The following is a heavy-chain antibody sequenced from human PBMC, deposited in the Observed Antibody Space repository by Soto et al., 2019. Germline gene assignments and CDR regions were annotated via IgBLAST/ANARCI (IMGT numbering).Heavy chain of an antibody. V-gene: IGHV1-18*04. J-gene: IGHJ4*02. CDR2: VNSYDVTT. CDR1: GYTFTSYP. CDR3: AREYYGTTTWIDY. D-gene: IGHD1-7*01. Sequence: QVQLVQSAPEVKRPGDSVKVSCKTSGYTFTSYPYSWVRQAHGQGLQWLGWVNSYDVTTKVAQQFRDRISLTADKSAATVFMELRRLTSDDTAVYYCAREYYGTTTWIDYWGQGTLVAVSS.